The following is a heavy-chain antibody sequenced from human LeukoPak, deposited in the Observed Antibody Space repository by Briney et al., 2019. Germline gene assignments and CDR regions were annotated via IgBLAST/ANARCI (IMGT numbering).Heavy chain of an antibody. V-gene: IGHV4-38-2*02. CDR2: IYHSGST. CDR3: ARDIVSGTTDAFDI. J-gene: IGHJ3*02. Sequence: PSETLSLTCTVSGYSISSGYYWGWIRQPPGKGLEWIGSIYHSGSTYYNPSLKSRVTISVDTSKSRFSLKLSSVTAADTAVYYCARDIVSGTTDAFDIWGQGTMVTVSS. CDR1: GYSISSGYY. D-gene: IGHD1-1*01.